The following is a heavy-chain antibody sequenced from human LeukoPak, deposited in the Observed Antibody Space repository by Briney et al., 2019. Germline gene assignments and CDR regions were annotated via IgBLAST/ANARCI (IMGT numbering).Heavy chain of an antibody. V-gene: IGHV4-61*02. CDR2: IHTSGST. Sequence: PSQTLYLTCTASGGSISGGSYSWSWIRQPAGKGLEYIGRIHTSGSTNYNPSLKRRVTISVDTSKNQFSLKLSSVTAADTAVYYCARRQFSFYYYMDVWGKGTTVTVSS. D-gene: IGHD3-3*01. CDR3: ARRQFSFYYYMDV. J-gene: IGHJ6*03. CDR1: GGSISGGSYS.